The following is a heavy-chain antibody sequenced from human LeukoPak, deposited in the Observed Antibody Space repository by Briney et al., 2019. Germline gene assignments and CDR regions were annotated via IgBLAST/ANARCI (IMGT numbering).Heavy chain of an antibody. CDR2: ISAYNGNT. D-gene: IGHD2-15*01. Sequence: GASVKVSCKASGYTFTRYGIIWVRQAPGQGLEWMGWISAYNGNTNYAQKLQGRVTMTTDTSTSTAYMELRSLRSDDTAVYYCARVCCVVVVAAPFDYWGQGTLVTVSS. V-gene: IGHV1-18*01. CDR3: ARVCCVVVVAAPFDY. CDR1: GYTFTRYG. J-gene: IGHJ4*02.